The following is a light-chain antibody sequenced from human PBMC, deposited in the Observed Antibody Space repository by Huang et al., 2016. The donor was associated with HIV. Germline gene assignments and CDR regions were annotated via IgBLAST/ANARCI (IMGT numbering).Light chain of an antibody. Sequence: EIVLTQSPGTLSLSPGERATLSCRASQSVSSSYLAWYQQKPGQAPRLLIYGASSRATGIPDRFSGSGSGTDFTLTISRLEPEDFAVYYCQQYGNSPSTFGGGTKVEIK. CDR1: QSVSSSY. V-gene: IGKV3-20*01. CDR2: GAS. CDR3: QQYGNSPST. J-gene: IGKJ4*01.